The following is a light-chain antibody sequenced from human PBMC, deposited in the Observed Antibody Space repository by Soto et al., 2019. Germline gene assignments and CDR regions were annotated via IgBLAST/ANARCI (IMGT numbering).Light chain of an antibody. V-gene: IGKV3-20*01. CDR2: GAS. CDR1: QSVDSRY. J-gene: IGKJ1*01. Sequence: EIVLTQSPGTLSLSPGERATLSCRASQSVDSRYLAWYQQKPGQAPRLLIYGASSRATGIPDRFSGSGSGTDFTLTISRLEPEDFAVYYCQHYGNSLWTFGQGTKVEIK. CDR3: QHYGNSLWT.